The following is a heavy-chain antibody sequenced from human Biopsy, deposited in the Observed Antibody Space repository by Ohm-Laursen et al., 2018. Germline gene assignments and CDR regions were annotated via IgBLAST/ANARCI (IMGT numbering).Heavy chain of an antibody. Sequence: SLRLSCTASGFTFSSYSMNWVRQAPGKGLEWISHISETSSHIYDADSVKGRFTVAGDNAKNSLYLQLNSLRAEDTAVYYCARDSRRTAREGGMDVWGQGTTVTVSS. CDR1: GFTFSSYS. CDR3: ARDSRRTAREGGMDV. D-gene: IGHD6-6*01. V-gene: IGHV3-21*01. J-gene: IGHJ6*02. CDR2: ISETSSHI.